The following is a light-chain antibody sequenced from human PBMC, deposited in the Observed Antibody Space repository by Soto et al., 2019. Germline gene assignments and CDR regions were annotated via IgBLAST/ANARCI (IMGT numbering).Light chain of an antibody. Sequence: EIVMTQSPATLSVSPGERATLSCRASQSVSSNLAWYQQKPGQAPRLLIYGASTRATGIPARFSGSRSGTEFTLTISSLQSEEFAVYYCQKYNNWPPLTFGGGTKFAIK. CDR1: QSVSSN. CDR2: GAS. V-gene: IGKV3-15*01. CDR3: QKYNNWPPLT. J-gene: IGKJ4*01.